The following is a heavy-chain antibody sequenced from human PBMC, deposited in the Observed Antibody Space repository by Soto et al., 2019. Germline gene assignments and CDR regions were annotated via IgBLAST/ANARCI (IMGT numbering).Heavy chain of an antibody. V-gene: IGHV4-31*03. CDR3: ARSVLRYFDTPNYFDY. Sequence: QVQLQESGPGLVKPSQTLSLTCTVSGGSISSGGYYWSWIRQHPGKGLEWIGYIYYSGSTYYNPSLKIRVTISVDTSKNQFSLKLSSVTAADTAVYYCARSVLRYFDTPNYFDYWGQGTLVTVSS. J-gene: IGHJ4*02. D-gene: IGHD3-9*01. CDR2: IYYSGST. CDR1: GGSISSGGYY.